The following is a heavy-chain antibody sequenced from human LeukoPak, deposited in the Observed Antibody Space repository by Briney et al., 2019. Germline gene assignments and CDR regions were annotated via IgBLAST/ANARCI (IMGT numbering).Heavy chain of an antibody. CDR2: ISAYNGNT. V-gene: IGHV1-18*01. CDR3: ARSGDFYDYGDFG. Sequence: ASVKVSCKASGYTFTSYGISWVRQAPGQGLEWMGWISAYNGNTNYAQKLQGRVTMTRNTSISTAYMELSSLRSEDTAVYYCARSGDFYDYGDFGWGQGTLVTVSS. CDR1: GYTFTSYG. D-gene: IGHD4-17*01. J-gene: IGHJ4*02.